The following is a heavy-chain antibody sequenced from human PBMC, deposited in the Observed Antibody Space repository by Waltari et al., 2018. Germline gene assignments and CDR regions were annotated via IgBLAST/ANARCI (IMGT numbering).Heavy chain of an antibody. J-gene: IGHJ1*01. Sequence: QVQLVESGGGVVQPGGSLRLSCAESGSTFSSGMHRVRQSPGKGLEWVAFGQRDESYKLYADLAKGRFTVSRDSSNKMLYLQMNSLRPEDTAVYYCAKEPVRGGYFQHWGQGTLVTVSS. CDR3: AKEPVRGGYFQH. CDR2: GQRDESYK. V-gene: IGHV3-30*02. D-gene: IGHD2-15*01. CDR1: GSTFSSG.